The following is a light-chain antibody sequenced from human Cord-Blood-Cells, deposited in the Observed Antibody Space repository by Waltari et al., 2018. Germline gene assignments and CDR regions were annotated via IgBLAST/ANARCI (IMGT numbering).Light chain of an antibody. CDR1: SSDVGSYNL. CDR3: CSYAGSSTLWV. V-gene: IGLV2-23*01. Sequence: QSALTQPASVSGSPGQSITISCTGTSSDVGSYNLVSWYQQHPGKAPKLMIYEGSKRHSGVSNRFSGSKSGNTASLTLSGLQAEDEADYYCCSYAGSSTLWVFGGGTKLTVL. J-gene: IGLJ3*02. CDR2: EGS.